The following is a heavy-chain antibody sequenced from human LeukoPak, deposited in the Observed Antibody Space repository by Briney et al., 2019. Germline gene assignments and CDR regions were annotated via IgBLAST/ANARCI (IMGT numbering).Heavy chain of an antibody. CDR2: IYYSGTT. CDR3: ARGVYIAAAQYGY. CDR1: GGSISSYY. V-gene: IGHV4-59*01. D-gene: IGHD6-13*01. J-gene: IGHJ4*02. Sequence: TSETLSLTCTVSGGSISSYYWSWIRQPPGKGLEWIGYIYYSGTTNYNPSLKSRVTISVDTSKNQFSLKLSSVTAADTAVYYCARGVYIAAAQYGYWGQGTLVAVSS.